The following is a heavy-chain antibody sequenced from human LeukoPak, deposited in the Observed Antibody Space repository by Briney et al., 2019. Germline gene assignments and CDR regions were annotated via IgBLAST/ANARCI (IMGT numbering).Heavy chain of an antibody. CDR2: INHSGST. D-gene: IGHD5-12*01. CDR3: ARDLYSGYDNWFDP. CDR1: GGSFSGYY. Sequence: SETLSLTCAVYGGSFSGYYWSWIRQPPGKGLEWIGEINHSGSTNYNPSLKSRVTISVDTSKNQFSLKLSSVTAADTAVYYCARDLYSGYDNWFDPWGQGTLVTVSS. J-gene: IGHJ5*02. V-gene: IGHV4-34*01.